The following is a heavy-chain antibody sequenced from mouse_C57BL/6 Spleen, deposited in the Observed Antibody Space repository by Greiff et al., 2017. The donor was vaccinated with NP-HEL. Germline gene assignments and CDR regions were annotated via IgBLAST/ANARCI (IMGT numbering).Heavy chain of an antibody. Sequence: QVTLKESGPGILQSSQTLSLTCSFSGFSLSTSGMGVSWIRQPSGKGLEWLAHIYWDDDKRYKPSLKSRLTISKDTSRNQVFLKITSVDTADTATCYSAQRSYDSDTMDYWGQGTSGTVSS. CDR2: IYWDDDK. J-gene: IGHJ4*01. V-gene: IGHV8-12*01. D-gene: IGHD2-4*01. CDR3: AQRSYDSDTMDY. CDR1: GFSLSTSGMG.